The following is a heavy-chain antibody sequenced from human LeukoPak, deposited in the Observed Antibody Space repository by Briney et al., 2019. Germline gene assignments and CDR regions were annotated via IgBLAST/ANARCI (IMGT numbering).Heavy chain of an antibody. V-gene: IGHV3-21*01. D-gene: IGHD3-3*01. Sequence: PGGSLRLSCAASGFTFSSYSMNWVRQAPGKGLEWDSSISSSSSYIYYADSVKGRFTISRDNAKNSLYLQMNSLRAEDTAVYYCARKEWSYDAFDIWGQGTMVTVSS. CDR2: ISSSSSYI. CDR1: GFTFSSYS. J-gene: IGHJ3*02. CDR3: ARKEWSYDAFDI.